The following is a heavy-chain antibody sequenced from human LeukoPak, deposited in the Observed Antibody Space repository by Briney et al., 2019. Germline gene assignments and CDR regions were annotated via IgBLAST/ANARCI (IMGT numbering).Heavy chain of an antibody. CDR2: ISSNGGST. Sequence: PGGSLRLSCAASGFTFSSYTMHWVRQAQGKGLEYVSVISSNGGSTYYANSVKGRFTISRDNSKNTLYLQMGSLRPEDMAVYYCTRRGAVSGGSDYWSQGTLVTVSS. V-gene: IGHV3-64*01. J-gene: IGHJ4*02. CDR1: GFTFSSYT. CDR3: TRRGAVSGGSDY. D-gene: IGHD3-16*01.